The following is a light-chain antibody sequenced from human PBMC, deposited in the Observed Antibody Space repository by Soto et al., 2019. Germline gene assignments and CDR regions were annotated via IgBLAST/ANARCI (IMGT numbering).Light chain of an antibody. J-gene: IGKJ1*01. Sequence: EIVMNQSPATLSVSPGARATLSCSGSETVISNLAWYQQKPGQAPRLLIYGASTRATGIPARFSGSGYGTEFALTISNLQSEDFAVYYCQQYAKWPPQTFRQATKVDIK. CDR1: ETVISN. CDR2: GAS. CDR3: QQYAKWPPQT. V-gene: IGKV3-15*01.